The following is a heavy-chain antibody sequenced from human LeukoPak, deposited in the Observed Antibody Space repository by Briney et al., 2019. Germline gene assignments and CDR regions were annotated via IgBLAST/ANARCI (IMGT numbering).Heavy chain of an antibody. CDR1: GYTFTGYY. V-gene: IGHV1-2*04. CDR3: ARGRVAAAGTFGAEYFQH. CDR2: INPNSGGT. Sequence: ASVKVSCKASGYTFTGYYMHWVRQAPGQGLEWMGWINPNSGGTNYAQKVQGWVTMTRDTSISTAYMELSRLRSDDTAVYYCARGRVAAAGTFGAEYFQHWGQGTLVTVSS. D-gene: IGHD6-13*01. J-gene: IGHJ1*01.